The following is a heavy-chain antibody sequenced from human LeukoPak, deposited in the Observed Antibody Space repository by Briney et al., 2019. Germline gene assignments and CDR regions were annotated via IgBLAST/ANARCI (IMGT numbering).Heavy chain of an antibody. J-gene: IGHJ4*02. CDR1: GGSISSSSYY. D-gene: IGHD4-17*01. CDR2: IYYSGST. CDR3: ARLTVTDLYYFDY. Sequence: KPSETLSLTCTVSGGSISSSSYYWGWIRQPPGKGLEWIGGIYYSGSTYYNPSLKSRVTISVDTSKNQFSLKLSSVTAADTAVYYCARLTVTDLYYFDYWGQGTLVTVSS. V-gene: IGHV4-39*01.